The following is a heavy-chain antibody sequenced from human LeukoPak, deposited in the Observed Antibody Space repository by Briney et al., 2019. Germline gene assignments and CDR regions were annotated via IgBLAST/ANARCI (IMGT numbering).Heavy chain of an antibody. CDR3: ARTNWNYVYFDY. CDR1: GGSISSYY. D-gene: IGHD1-7*01. CDR2: IYYSGST. J-gene: IGHJ4*02. Sequence: KPSETLSLTCTASGGSISSYYWSWIRQPPGKGLEWIGYIYYSGSTDYNPSLKSRVTISVDTSKKQFSLKVSSVTAADTAVYYCARTNWNYVYFDYWGQGTLVTVSS. V-gene: IGHV4-59*01.